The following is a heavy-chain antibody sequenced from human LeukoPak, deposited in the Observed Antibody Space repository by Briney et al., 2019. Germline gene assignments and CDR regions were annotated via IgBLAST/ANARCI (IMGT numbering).Heavy chain of an antibody. V-gene: IGHV1-2*02. J-gene: IGHJ4*02. D-gene: IGHD3-22*01. CDR1: GYTFTSYD. CDR2: INPNSGGT. CDR3: ARARANYYDSSGYSTFDY. Sequence: ASVKVSCKASGYTFTSYDINWVRQATGQGLEWMGWINPNSGGTNYAQKFQGRVTMTRDTSISTAYMELSRLRSDDTAVYYCARARANYYDSSGYSTFDYWGQGTLVTVSS.